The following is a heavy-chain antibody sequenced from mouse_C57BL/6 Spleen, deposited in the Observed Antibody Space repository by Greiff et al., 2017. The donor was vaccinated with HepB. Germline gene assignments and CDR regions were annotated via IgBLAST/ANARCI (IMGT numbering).Heavy chain of an antibody. D-gene: IGHD4-1*01. Sequence: ESGPGLVKPSQSLSLTCSVTGYSITSGYYWNWIRQFPGNKLEWMGYISYDGSNNYNPSLKNRISITRDTSKNQFVLKLNSVTTEDTATYYCARGNWDDYFDYWGQGTTLTVSS. V-gene: IGHV3-6*01. CDR1: GYSITSGYY. J-gene: IGHJ2*01. CDR2: ISYDGSN. CDR3: ARGNWDDYFDY.